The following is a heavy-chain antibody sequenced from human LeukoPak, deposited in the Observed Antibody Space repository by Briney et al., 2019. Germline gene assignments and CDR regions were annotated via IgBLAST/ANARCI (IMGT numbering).Heavy chain of an antibody. V-gene: IGHV1-8*01. CDR1: GYTFTSYD. D-gene: IGHD3-3*01. CDR3: ARGRSYDFWSGYYYYGATYYYMDV. J-gene: IGHJ6*03. CDR2: MNPNSGNT. Sequence: GASVKVSCKASGYTFTSYDINWVRQATGQGLEWMGWMNPNSGNTGYAQKFQGRVTMTRNTSISTAYMELSSLRSEDTAVYYCARGRSYDFWSGYYYYGATYYYMDVWGKGTTVTVSS.